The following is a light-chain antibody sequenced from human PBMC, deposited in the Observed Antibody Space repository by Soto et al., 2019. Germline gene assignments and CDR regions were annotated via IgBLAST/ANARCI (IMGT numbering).Light chain of an antibody. CDR3: VSFAGGTYV. V-gene: IGLV2-8*01. CDR2: DVN. CDR1: SSDVGAYIF. Sequence: QSVLTQTPSASGSPGQSDTISCTGTSSDVGAYIFVSWYQQHPGKAPKLMVYDVNRRPPGVPDRFFGSKSGNTASLTVSGLQAEDEADYYCVSFAGGTYVFGTGTKVTVL. J-gene: IGLJ1*01.